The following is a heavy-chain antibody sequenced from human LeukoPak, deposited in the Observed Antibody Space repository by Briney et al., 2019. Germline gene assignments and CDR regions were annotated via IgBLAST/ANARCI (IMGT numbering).Heavy chain of an antibody. D-gene: IGHD6-19*01. CDR3: ARDFRYSSGWYRFYYYYMDV. J-gene: IGHJ6*03. V-gene: IGHV3-30*04. CDR2: ISYDGSNK. Sequence: PGGSLRLSCAASGFTFSSYAMHWVRQAPGKGLEWVAVISYDGSNKYYADSVKGRFTISRDNSKNTLYLQMNSLRAEDTAVYYCARDFRYSSGWYRFYYYYMDVWGKGTTVTVSS. CDR1: GFTFSSYA.